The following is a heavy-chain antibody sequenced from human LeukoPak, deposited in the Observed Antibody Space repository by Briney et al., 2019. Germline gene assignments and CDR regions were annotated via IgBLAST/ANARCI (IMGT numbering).Heavy chain of an antibody. CDR3: ARDVGAAFDI. Sequence: PGGSLRLSCAASGFTFSDHYMDWVRQAPGKGLEWVGRIRNEANSYTTEYAASVKGRFTISRDDSKNSLYLQMNSLKTEDTAVYYCARDVGAAFDIWGQGTMVTVSS. D-gene: IGHD2-15*01. CDR1: GFTFSDHY. J-gene: IGHJ3*02. CDR2: IRNEANSYTT. V-gene: IGHV3-72*01.